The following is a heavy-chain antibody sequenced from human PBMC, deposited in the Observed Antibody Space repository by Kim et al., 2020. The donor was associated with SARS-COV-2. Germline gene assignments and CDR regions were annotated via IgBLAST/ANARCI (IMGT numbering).Heavy chain of an antibody. Sequence: GGSLRLSCAASGFTFSNAWMTWVRQAPGKGLEWVGRIKSKADGETTDYAAPVEDRFTISRDDSSSTMYLQMNSLKVDDTGVYYCSSDQEWDLRGDFWGPGTRVTVSS. CDR2: IKSKADGETT. CDR3: SSDQEWDLRGDF. J-gene: IGHJ4*02. CDR1: GFTFSNAW. D-gene: IGHD1-26*01. V-gene: IGHV3-15*01.